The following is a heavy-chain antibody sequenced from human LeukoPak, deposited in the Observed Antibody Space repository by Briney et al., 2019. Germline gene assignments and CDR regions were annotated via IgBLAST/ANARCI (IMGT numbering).Heavy chain of an antibody. Sequence: PGGSLRLSCAASGFPFSSFGMHWVRQAPGKGLEWVARLVYDGITNYGDFAKGRFTISRDNSKSALYLEMNSLRVEDSGIYYCARDLSAAYDFWGQGVVVTVSS. D-gene: IGHD2-21*01. CDR2: LVYDGIT. J-gene: IGHJ4*02. CDR3: ARDLSAAYDF. V-gene: IGHV3-33*01. CDR1: GFPFSSFG.